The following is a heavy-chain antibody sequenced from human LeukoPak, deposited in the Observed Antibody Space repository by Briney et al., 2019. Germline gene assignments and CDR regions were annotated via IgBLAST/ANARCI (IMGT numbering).Heavy chain of an antibody. CDR1: GGSIRSGDYY. CDR2: IYYSGST. Sequence: SETLSLTCTVSGGSIRSGDYYWSWIRQPPGKGLEWIGYIYYSGSTYYNPSLKSRVTISVDTSKNQFSLKLSSVTAADTAVYYCAREPYSSSPSVEYFDLWGRGTLVTVSS. J-gene: IGHJ2*01. CDR3: AREPYSSSPSVEYFDL. D-gene: IGHD6-6*01. V-gene: IGHV4-30-4*08.